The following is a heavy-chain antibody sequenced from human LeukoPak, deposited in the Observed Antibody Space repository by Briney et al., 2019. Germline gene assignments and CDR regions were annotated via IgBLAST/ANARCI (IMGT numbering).Heavy chain of an antibody. CDR2: ISSSGSTI. Sequence: GGSLRLSCAASGFTFSDYYMSWIRQAPGKGLEWVSYISSSGSTIYYADSVKGRFTISRDNAKNSLYLQMNSLRAEDTAVYYCARFNYDSSVPDAFGIWGQGTMVTVSS. V-gene: IGHV3-11*04. CDR3: ARFNYDSSVPDAFGI. J-gene: IGHJ3*02. CDR1: GFTFSDYY. D-gene: IGHD3-22*01.